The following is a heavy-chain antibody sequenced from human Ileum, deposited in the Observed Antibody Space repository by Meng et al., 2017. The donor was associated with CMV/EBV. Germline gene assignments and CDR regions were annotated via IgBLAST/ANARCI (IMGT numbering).Heavy chain of an antibody. CDR3: ARSPGFWSLDY. CDR1: GDSISNNLW. D-gene: IGHD2-8*02. V-gene: IGHV4-4*02. Sequence: SETLSLTCAVSGDSISNNLWWRWVRQPPGKGLEWIGEISHSGSTKFNPSLQSRVTISLDKTNNHFSLRLTSVTAADTGVYFCARSPGFWSLDYWGRGTLVTVSS. J-gene: IGHJ4*02. CDR2: ISHSGST.